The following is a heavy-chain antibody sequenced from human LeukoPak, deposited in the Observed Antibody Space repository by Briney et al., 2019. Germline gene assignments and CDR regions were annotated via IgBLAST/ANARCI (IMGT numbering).Heavy chain of an antibody. CDR2: ISGGGSSI. J-gene: IGHJ4*02. CDR3: AKDNRDYFDY. CDR1: GFTFSSYA. Sequence: GGSLRLSCAASGFTFSSYAMSWVRQAPGKGLEWVSAISGGGSSIYYADSVKRRFTVSRDNSKNTLFLQMSSLRAEDTAVYYCAKDNRDYFDYWGQGTLVTVSS. V-gene: IGHV3-23*01. D-gene: IGHD3-16*02.